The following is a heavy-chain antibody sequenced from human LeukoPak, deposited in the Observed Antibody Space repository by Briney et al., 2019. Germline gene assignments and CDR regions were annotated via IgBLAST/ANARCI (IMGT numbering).Heavy chain of an antibody. D-gene: IGHD3-22*01. CDR2: IYYSGST. J-gene: IGHJ4*02. Sequence: SETLSLTCTVSGGSISSYYWSWIRQPPGKGLEWIGYIYYSGSTNYNPSLKSRVTMSVDTSKNQFSLKLSSVTAADTAVYYCARRVDYYDSSGYYYDYWGQGTLVTVSS. CDR1: GGSISSYY. CDR3: ARRVDYYDSSGYYYDY. V-gene: IGHV4-59*08.